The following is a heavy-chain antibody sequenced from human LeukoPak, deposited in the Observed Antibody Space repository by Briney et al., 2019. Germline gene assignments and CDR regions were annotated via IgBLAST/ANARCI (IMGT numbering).Heavy chain of an antibody. D-gene: IGHD3-3*01. CDR3: ARTIRFLEWSDWFDP. CDR2: IYHSGST. CDR1: GYSISSGYY. V-gene: IGHV4-38-2*01. Sequence: SETLSLTCAVSGYSISSGYYWGWIRPPPGKGLEWIGSIYHSGSTYYNPSLKSRVTISIDTSKNQFSLKLTSVTAADTAVYYCARTIRFLEWSDWFDPWGQGTLVTVSS. J-gene: IGHJ5*02.